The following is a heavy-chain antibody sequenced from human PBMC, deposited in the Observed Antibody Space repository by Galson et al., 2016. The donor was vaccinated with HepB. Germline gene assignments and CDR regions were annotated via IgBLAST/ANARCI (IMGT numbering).Heavy chain of an antibody. V-gene: IGHV3-53*01. J-gene: IGHJ4*02. D-gene: IGHD3-22*01. CDR3: ARAPFYYDSSTTDS. Sequence: SLRLSCAASGFTVSSHYMSWVRQAPGKGLEWVSVIYSGGTTYYADSVKGRFTISRDNSKNTVYLQMNSLRAEDTAVYYCARAPFYYDSSTTDSWGQGTLVTVSS. CDR2: IYSGGTT. CDR1: GFTVSSHY.